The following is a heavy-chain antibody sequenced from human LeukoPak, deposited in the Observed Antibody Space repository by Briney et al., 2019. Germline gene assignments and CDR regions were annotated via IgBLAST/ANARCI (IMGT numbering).Heavy chain of an antibody. V-gene: IGHV1-69*06. D-gene: IGHD3-22*01. CDR1: GGTFSSYA. J-gene: IGHJ5*02. Sequence: SVKVSCKASGGTFSSYAISWVRQAPGQGLEWMGGIIPIFGTANYAQKFQGRVTITADKSTSTAYMELSSLRSEDTAVYYCATFLTYYYDSSGLDPWGQGTLVTVSS. CDR3: ATFLTYYYDSSGLDP. CDR2: IIPIFGTA.